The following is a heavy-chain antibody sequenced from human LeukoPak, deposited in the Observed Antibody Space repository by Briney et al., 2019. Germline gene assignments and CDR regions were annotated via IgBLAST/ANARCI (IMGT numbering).Heavy chain of an antibody. V-gene: IGHV5-51*01. D-gene: IGHD3-10*01. CDR2: IYPGDSDT. J-gene: IGHJ4*02. CDR3: TARGVDYYGSGSYSDY. CDR1: GYSFTSYW. Sequence: PGESLKISCKGSGYSFTSYWIGWVRQMPAKGLEWMGIIYPGDSDTRYSPSFQGQVTISADKSISTAYLQWSSLTASDTAMYYCTARGVDYYGSGSYSDYWGQGTLVTVSS.